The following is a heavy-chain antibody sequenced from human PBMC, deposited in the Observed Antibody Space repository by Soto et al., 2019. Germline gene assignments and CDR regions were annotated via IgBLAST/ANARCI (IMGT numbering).Heavy chain of an antibody. V-gene: IGHV3-48*03. J-gene: IGHJ4*02. Sequence: EVQLVESGGGLVQPGGSLRLSCAASGFTFSSYEMNWVRQAPGKGLEWVSYISSSGYNIYYADSVKGRFTISRDNAKNSLYLQINSLRAEDRAVYYCATDGTLATLYYFDTWGQGTLVTVSS. D-gene: IGHD1-7*01. CDR1: GFTFSSYE. CDR3: ATDGTLATLYYFDT. CDR2: ISSSGYNI.